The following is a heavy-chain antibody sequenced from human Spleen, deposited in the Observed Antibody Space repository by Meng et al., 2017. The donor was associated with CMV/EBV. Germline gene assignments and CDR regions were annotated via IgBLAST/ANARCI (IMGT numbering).Heavy chain of an antibody. CDR2: IIPIFGTA. CDR1: GGTFSSYA. D-gene: IGHD6-19*01. J-gene: IGHJ4*02. V-gene: IGHV1-69*12. CDR3: ARMPTAGYSSGPPDY. Sequence: QVPLVRSGAGGKRPGSTVKVSCKASGGTFSSYASSWVRQAPGQGLEWMGGIIPIFGTANYAQKFQGRVTITADESTSTAYMELSSLRSEDTAVYYCARMPTAGYSSGPPDYWGQGTLVTVSS.